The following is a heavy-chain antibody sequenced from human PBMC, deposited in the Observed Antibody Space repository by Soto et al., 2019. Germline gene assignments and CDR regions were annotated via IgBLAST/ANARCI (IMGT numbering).Heavy chain of an antibody. J-gene: IGHJ6*02. CDR1: GFTFSSYW. Sequence: PGGSLRLSCAASGFTFSSYWMHWVRQAPGKRLVWVSRINSDGSSTSYADSGKGRFTISRDNAKNTLYLQMNSLRAEDTAVYYCARDLPYYDILTGWAYYYYGMDVWGQGTTVTVSS. CDR2: INSDGSST. V-gene: IGHV3-74*01. D-gene: IGHD3-9*01. CDR3: ARDLPYYDILTGWAYYYYGMDV.